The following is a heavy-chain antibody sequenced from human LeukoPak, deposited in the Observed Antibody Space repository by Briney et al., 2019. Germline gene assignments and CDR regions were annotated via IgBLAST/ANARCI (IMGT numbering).Heavy chain of an antibody. CDR3: ARGSGAAAGAFDY. D-gene: IGHD6-13*01. Sequence: DSVKGRFTVSRDNSKDTVSLQLNSLRAEDTAVYYCARGSGAAAGAFDYWGQGTPVTVPS. V-gene: IGHV3-30*07. J-gene: IGHJ4*02.